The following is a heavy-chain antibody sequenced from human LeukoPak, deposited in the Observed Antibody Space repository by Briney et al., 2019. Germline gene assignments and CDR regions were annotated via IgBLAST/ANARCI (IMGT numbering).Heavy chain of an antibody. CDR2: IYYSGST. V-gene: IGHV4-39*07. CDR1: GGSISSSSYY. D-gene: IGHD3-22*01. Sequence: PSETLSLTCTVSGGSISSSSYYWGWIRQPPGKGLEWIGSIYYSGSTYYNPSLKSRVTISVDTSKNQFSLKLSSVTAADTAVYYCARETRDSSGPNFDYWGQGTLVTVSS. J-gene: IGHJ4*02. CDR3: ARETRDSSGPNFDY.